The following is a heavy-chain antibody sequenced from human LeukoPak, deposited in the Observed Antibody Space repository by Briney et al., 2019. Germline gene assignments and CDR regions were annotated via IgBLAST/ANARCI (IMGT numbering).Heavy chain of an antibody. CDR2: IYYSGST. CDR1: GGSINSYY. D-gene: IGHD6-25*01. V-gene: IGHV4-59*01. CDR3: AREAGGYRHDAFDI. J-gene: IGHJ3*02. Sequence: SSETLSLTCTVSGGSINSYYWSWIRQPPGKGLEWIGYIYYSGSTNYNPSLKSRVTISVDTSKNQFSLRLSSVTAADTAVYYCAREAGGYRHDAFDIWGQGTMVTVSS.